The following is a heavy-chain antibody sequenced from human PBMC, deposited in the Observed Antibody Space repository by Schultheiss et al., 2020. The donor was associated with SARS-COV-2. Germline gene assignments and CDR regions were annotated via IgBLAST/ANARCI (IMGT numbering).Heavy chain of an antibody. D-gene: IGHD5-18*01. CDR1: GGSISSGGYY. Sequence: SETLSLTCTVSGGSISSGGYYWSWIRQHPGKGLEWIGYIYYSGSTYYNPSLRSRVTLSVDTSENQFSLKLTSVTAADTAVYYCARFDTAMVPFDYWGQGTLVTVSS. CDR3: ARFDTAMVPFDY. CDR2: IYYSGST. J-gene: IGHJ4*02. V-gene: IGHV4-31*03.